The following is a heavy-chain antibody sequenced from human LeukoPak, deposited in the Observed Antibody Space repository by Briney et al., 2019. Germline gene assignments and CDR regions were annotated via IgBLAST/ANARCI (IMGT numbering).Heavy chain of an antibody. Sequence: GGSLRLSCAGSGFPFSTYSMNWVRQAPGKGLEWVSYISKSSRTIYYADSVKGRFTISRDNAKKSLYLQMNSLRAEDTAVYYCARDFTGIATTGLGGIFDYWGQGTLVTASS. D-gene: IGHD6-13*01. CDR1: GFPFSTYS. CDR2: ISKSSRTI. J-gene: IGHJ4*02. CDR3: ARDFTGIATTGLGGIFDY. V-gene: IGHV3-48*04.